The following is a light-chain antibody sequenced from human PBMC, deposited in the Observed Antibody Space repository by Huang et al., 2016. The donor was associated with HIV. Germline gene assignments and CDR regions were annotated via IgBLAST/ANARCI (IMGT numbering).Light chain of an antibody. CDR1: QRITDS. Sequence: DIQMTQSPSTLSASVGDRVTITCRASQRITDSMAWYQQKPGAAPKVLIYQASTLQTGVPSRYSGSGYGTEFTLSISSLQPDNFATYCCHQYNTYSPLTFGGGTKVENK. J-gene: IGKJ4*01. V-gene: IGKV1-5*03. CDR3: HQYNTYSPLT. CDR2: QAS.